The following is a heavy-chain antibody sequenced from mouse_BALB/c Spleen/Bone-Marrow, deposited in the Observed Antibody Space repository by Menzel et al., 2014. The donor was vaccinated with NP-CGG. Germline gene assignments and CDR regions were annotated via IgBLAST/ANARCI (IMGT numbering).Heavy chain of an antibody. V-gene: IGHV4-1*02. Sequence: EVQLQQSGGGLVQPGGSLKLSCVASGFDFSRYWMSWVRQAPGKGLEWIGEINPDSSTINYTPSLKDKFIISRDNAKNTLYLQMSKVRSEDTALYYCGLLGYYEYHDVWGAGTTVTISS. CDR2: INPDSSTI. D-gene: IGHD2-3*01. CDR3: GLLGYYEYHDV. CDR1: GFDFSRYW. J-gene: IGHJ1*01.